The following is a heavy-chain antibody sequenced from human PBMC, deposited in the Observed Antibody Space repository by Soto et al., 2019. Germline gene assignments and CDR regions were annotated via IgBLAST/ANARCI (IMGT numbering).Heavy chain of an antibody. CDR1: GYTFTSYG. V-gene: IGHV1-18*01. J-gene: IGHJ6*02. D-gene: IGHD2-15*01. Sequence: QVQLVQSGAEVKNSGASVKVSCKASGYTFTSYGFSWVRQAPGQGLEWMGWISASNGNTNYAQKLQGRVTMTTDTSTGTAYMELRSLRSDDTATYYCARGSPYYYYYYGMDVWGQGTTVTVSS. CDR3: ARGSPYYYYYYGMDV. CDR2: ISASNGNT.